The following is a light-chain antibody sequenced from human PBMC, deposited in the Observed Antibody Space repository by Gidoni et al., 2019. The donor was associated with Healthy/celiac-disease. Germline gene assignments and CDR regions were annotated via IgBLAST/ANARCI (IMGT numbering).Light chain of an antibody. J-gene: IGKJ2*01. V-gene: IGKV3-11*01. CDR2: SAS. CDR3: QQRSNWPAYT. CDR1: QSVSSY. Sequence: EIVLTQSPATLSLSPGERDTLSCRASQSVSSYLAWYHQKPGQAPRLLIYSASNRATGIPARFSGSGSGTDFTLTISSLEPEDFAVYYCQQRSNWPAYTFGQGTKLEIK.